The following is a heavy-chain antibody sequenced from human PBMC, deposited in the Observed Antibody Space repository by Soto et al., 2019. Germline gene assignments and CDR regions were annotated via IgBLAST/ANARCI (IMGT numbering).Heavy chain of an antibody. D-gene: IGHD2-15*01. Sequence: GGSLRISFEASGFTFSGSAMHWVRQASGKGLEWVAGIGASGDITWYADSVKGRLSISRDNYNNTLYLQLNSLRFEDTAVYYFEKDDFTDRGGDYVDYWGPLTLVTVSS. J-gene: IGHJ4*02. CDR3: EKDDFTDRGGDYVDY. CDR1: GFTFSGSA. CDR2: IGASGDIT. V-gene: IGHV3-23*01.